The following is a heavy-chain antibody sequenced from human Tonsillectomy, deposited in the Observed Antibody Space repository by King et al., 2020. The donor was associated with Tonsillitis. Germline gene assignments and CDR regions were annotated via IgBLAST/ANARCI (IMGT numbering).Heavy chain of an antibody. Sequence: QLQESGPGVVKPSETLSLTCTVSGGSISKSDHYWAWIRQPPGKGLEWIGYMYYSGAIFYNPSLKGRITISGGTSGNRFSLRLSSVTAADTALYFCARYVSGSFDYWGQGALVTVSS. CDR2: MYYSGAI. CDR3: ARYVSGSFDY. V-gene: IGHV4-39*01. J-gene: IGHJ4*02. D-gene: IGHD1-26*01. CDR1: GGSISKSDHY.